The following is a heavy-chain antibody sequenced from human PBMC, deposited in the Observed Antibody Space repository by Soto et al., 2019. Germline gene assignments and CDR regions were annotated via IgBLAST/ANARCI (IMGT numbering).Heavy chain of an antibody. D-gene: IGHD3-10*01. CDR2: IYYSGST. J-gene: IGHJ3*02. CDR1: DVSFRGYY. Sequence: PSETLSLTCAVKDVSFRGYYWTWIRQHPGKGLEWIGYIYYSGSTYYNPSLKSRVTISVDTSKNQFSLKLTSLTAADTAVYYCARTPSRYLASDIWGQGTMVTVS. CDR3: ARTPSRYLASDI. V-gene: IGHV4-59*06.